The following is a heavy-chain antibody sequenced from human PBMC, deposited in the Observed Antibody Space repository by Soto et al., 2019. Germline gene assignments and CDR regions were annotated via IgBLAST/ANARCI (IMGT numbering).Heavy chain of an antibody. CDR3: ARDKKEGGYLLNWFDP. Sequence: GGSLRLSCAASGFTFSSYSMNWVRQAPGKGLEWVSYISSSSSTIYYADSVKGRFTISRDNAKNSLYLQMNSLRAEDTAVYYCARDKKEGGYLLNWFDPWGQGTLVTVSS. J-gene: IGHJ5*02. V-gene: IGHV3-48*01. CDR2: ISSSSSTI. CDR1: GFTFSSYS. D-gene: IGHD3-22*01.